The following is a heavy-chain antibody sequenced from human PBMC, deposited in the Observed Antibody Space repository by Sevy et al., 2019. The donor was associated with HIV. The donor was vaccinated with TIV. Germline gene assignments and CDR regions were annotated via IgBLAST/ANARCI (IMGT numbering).Heavy chain of an antibody. CDR1: GFTFSDHY. Sequence: GGSLRLSCAASGFTFSDHYMEWVRHAPGKGLEWVGRTRNKADSYTTEYAASVKGRFTISRDDSKNSLYLQMNSLKTEDTAVYYCATHAGIAAAGRVFDYRGQGSLVTVSS. D-gene: IGHD6-13*01. J-gene: IGHJ4*02. CDR3: ATHAGIAAAGRVFDY. V-gene: IGHV3-72*01. CDR2: TRNKADSYTT.